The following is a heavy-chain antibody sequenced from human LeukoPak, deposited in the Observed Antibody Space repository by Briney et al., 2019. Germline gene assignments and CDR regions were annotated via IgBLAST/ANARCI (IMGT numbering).Heavy chain of an antibody. V-gene: IGHV5-51*01. D-gene: IGHD1-26*01. CDR3: ARHGPYSGSYGY. CDR1: GYIFTSSW. CDR2: IYPGDSDT. J-gene: IGHJ4*02. Sequence: GESLKISCKGSGYIFTSSWIGWVRQLPGKGLEWMGIIYPGDSDTSDSPSFQGQVTISADKSISTAYLQWGSLKASDTAMYYCARHGPYSGSYGYWGQGTLVAVSS.